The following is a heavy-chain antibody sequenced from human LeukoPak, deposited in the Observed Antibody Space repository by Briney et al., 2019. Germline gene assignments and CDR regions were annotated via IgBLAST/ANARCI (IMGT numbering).Heavy chain of an antibody. J-gene: IGHJ4*02. CDR1: GFTYSIYA. V-gene: IGHV3-30*18. D-gene: IGHD3-22*01. CDR2: ISYDGSNQ. Sequence: GGTLRLSCAASGFTYSIYAMTWVPQAPGKGLEWVAVISYDGSNQYYADSVKGRFTISRDNSKNTLYLQMNSLRAEDTAVYYCAKGYYYDSSGYYQGWDYWGQGTLVTVSS. CDR3: AKGYYYDSSGYYQGWDY.